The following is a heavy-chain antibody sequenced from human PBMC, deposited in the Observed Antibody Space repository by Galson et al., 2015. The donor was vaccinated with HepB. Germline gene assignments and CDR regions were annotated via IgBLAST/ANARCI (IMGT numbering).Heavy chain of an antibody. Sequence: SLRLSCAASGFTFSRYGIHWVRQAPGKGLEWVAFISYDGNIKYYADSVKGRFTISRVNSKNTLYLQMNSMRAGDKAVYYCAKDGTFGVIMPFDYWGQGTLVTVSS. V-gene: IGHV3-30*18. CDR1: GFTFSRYG. J-gene: IGHJ4*02. CDR2: ISYDGNIK. CDR3: AKDGTFGVIMPFDY. D-gene: IGHD3-3*01.